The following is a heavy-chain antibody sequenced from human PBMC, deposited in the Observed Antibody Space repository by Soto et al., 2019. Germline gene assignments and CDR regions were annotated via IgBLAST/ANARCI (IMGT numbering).Heavy chain of an antibody. CDR2: INPSGGST. J-gene: IGHJ5*02. CDR1: GYTFTSYY. Sequence: GASVKVSCKASGYTFTSYYMHWVRQAPGQGLEWMGIINPSGGSTSYAQKFQGRVTMTRDTSTSTVYMELSSLRSEDTAVYYCARDFLKLYCSGSSCYSHNWFDPWGQGTLVTVSS. V-gene: IGHV1-46*03. CDR3: ARDFLKLYCSGSSCYSHNWFDP. D-gene: IGHD2-15*01.